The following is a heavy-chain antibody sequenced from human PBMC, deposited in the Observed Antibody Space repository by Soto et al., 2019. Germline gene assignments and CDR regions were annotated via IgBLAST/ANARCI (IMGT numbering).Heavy chain of an antibody. CDR2: ISSSSSTI. Sequence: PGGSLRLSCAASGFTFSSYSMNWVRQAPGKGLEWVSYISSSSSTIYYADSVKGRFTISRDNAKNSLYLQMNSLRDEDTAVYYCARLQLAYDFWSGYYIGDYYYYGMDVWGQGTTVTAP. D-gene: IGHD3-3*01. V-gene: IGHV3-48*02. CDR1: GFTFSSYS. CDR3: ARLQLAYDFWSGYYIGDYYYYGMDV. J-gene: IGHJ6*02.